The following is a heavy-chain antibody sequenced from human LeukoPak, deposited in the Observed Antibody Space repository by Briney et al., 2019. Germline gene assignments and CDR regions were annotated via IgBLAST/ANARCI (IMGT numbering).Heavy chain of an antibody. V-gene: IGHV3-74*01. J-gene: IGHJ4*02. Sequence: GGSLRPSCVASGFTFSSYWMHWVRQAPGKGLVWVSRINTDGSSTRYADSVKGRFTISRDNAKNTLYLQMNSLRAEDTAVYYCATWECSSTSCTNDYWGQGTLVTVSS. CDR1: GFTFSSYW. D-gene: IGHD2-2*01. CDR2: INTDGSST. CDR3: ATWECSSTSCTNDY.